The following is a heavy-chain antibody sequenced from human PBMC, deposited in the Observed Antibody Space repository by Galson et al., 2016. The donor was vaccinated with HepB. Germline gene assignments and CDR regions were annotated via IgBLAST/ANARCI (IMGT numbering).Heavy chain of an antibody. CDR3: TRGGTFWGY. Sequence: SLRLSCAASGFTLSSHWMSWVRQTPGKGLEWVANINQDGSEKSYVDSVKGRFTVSRDNAKNSLYLQMNSLRAEDTALYHCTRGGTFWGYWGRGTLLTVSS. J-gene: IGHJ4*02. CDR2: INQDGSEK. D-gene: IGHD1-26*01. CDR1: GFTLSSHW. V-gene: IGHV3-7*01.